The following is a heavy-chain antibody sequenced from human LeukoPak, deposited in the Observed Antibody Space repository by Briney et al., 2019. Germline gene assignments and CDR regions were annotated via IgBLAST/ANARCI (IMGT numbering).Heavy chain of an antibody. CDR3: AKGRIVGATTSYDYFDY. Sequence: GGSLRLSCAASGFTVSSNYMSWVRQAPGKGLEWVSVIYSGGSTYYADSVKGRFTISRDNSKNTLYLQMNSLRVEDTAVYYCAKGRIVGATTSYDYFDYWGQGTLVTVSS. J-gene: IGHJ4*02. D-gene: IGHD1-26*01. V-gene: IGHV3-53*01. CDR1: GFTVSSNY. CDR2: IYSGGST.